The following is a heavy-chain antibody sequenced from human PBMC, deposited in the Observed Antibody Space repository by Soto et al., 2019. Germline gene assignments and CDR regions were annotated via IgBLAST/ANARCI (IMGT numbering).Heavy chain of an antibody. D-gene: IGHD6-13*01. J-gene: IGHJ5*02. Sequence: ASVKVSCKASGYTFTSYGFSWVRQAPGQGLEWMGWISAYNGNTNYAQKLQGRVTMTTDTSTSTAYMELSSLRSEDTAVYYCARGAAAGTLYWFDPWGQGTLVTVSS. CDR3: ARGAAAGTLYWFDP. V-gene: IGHV1-18*01. CDR2: ISAYNGNT. CDR1: GYTFTSYG.